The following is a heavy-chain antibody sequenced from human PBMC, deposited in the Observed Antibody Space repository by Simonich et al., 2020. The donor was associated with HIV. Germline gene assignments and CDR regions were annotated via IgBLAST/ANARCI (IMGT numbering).Heavy chain of an antibody. J-gene: IGHJ4*02. CDR1: GFTFDDYA. CDR2: ISWNSGSI. CDR3: AKDRYSSSSGSFDY. D-gene: IGHD6-6*01. Sequence: EVQLVESGGGLVQPGRSLRLSCAASGFTFDDYAMHWVRQAPGKCLGWVSGISWNSGSIGYADSVKGRLTISRDNAKNSLYLQMNSLRAEDMALYYCAKDRYSSSSGSFDYWGQGTLVTVSS. V-gene: IGHV3-9*03.